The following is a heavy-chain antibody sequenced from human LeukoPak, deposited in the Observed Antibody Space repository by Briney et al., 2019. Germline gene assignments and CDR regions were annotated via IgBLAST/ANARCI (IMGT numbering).Heavy chain of an antibody. CDR1: NYRFTIYG. CDR2: ISGYNGDT. V-gene: IGHV1-18*01. J-gene: IGHJ6*03. D-gene: IGHD3-22*01. CDR3: ATDRTDHLLSLYYMDV. Sequence: ASVKVSCKAANYRFTIYGINWVRQAPGQGLEWMGRISGYNGDTIYAQKFQGRLTMTTDTSTSTAYMELRSLRSDDTAVYYCATDRTDHLLSLYYMDVWSEGTVVTVSS.